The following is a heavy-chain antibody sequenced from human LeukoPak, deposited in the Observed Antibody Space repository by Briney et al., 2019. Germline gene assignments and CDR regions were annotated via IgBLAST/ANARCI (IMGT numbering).Heavy chain of an antibody. Sequence: TSETLSLTCAVSGYSISSGYYWGWIRQPPGKGLEWIGEINHSGGTNYNPSLKSRVIISADTSKNQFSLKLYSVTAADTAVYYCVRGLYCTSTNCYKDYWGQGTLVTVSS. J-gene: IGHJ4*02. CDR3: VRGLYCTSTNCYKDY. CDR2: INHSGGT. D-gene: IGHD2-2*02. CDR1: GYSISSGYY. V-gene: IGHV4-38-2*01.